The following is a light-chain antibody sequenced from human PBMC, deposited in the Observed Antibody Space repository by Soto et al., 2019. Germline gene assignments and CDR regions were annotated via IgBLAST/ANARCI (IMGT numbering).Light chain of an antibody. V-gene: IGKV1-17*01. J-gene: IGKJ5*01. CDR2: VAS. CDR1: QGIRND. Sequence: DIQMTQSPSSLSASVGDRVTITCRASQGIRNDLAWYQQKPGKAPKRLIYVASSLQSGVPSRFSGSGSGTEFTLTISSLQPEDSATYYCLQHNNYPPITLGQGTRLKIK. CDR3: LQHNNYPPIT.